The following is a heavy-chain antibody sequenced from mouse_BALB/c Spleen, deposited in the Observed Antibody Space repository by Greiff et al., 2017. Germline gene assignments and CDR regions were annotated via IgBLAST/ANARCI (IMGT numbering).Heavy chain of an antibody. CDR3: ARDPGSSYWYFDV. V-gene: IGHV5-9-4*01. CDR2: ISSGGSYT. CDR1: GFTFSSYA. J-gene: IGHJ1*01. Sequence: EVKLVESGGGLVKPGGSLKLSCAASGFTFSSYAMSWVRQSPEKRLEWVAEISSGGSYTYYPDTVTGRFTISRDNAKNTLYLEMSSLRSEDTAMYYCARDPGSSYWYFDVWGAGTTVTVSS. D-gene: IGHD1-1*01.